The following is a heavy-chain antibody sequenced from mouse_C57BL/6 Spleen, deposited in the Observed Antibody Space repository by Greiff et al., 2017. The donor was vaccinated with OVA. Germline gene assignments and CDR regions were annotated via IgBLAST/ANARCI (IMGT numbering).Heavy chain of an antibody. CDR2: ISNGGGST. Sequence: EVKLVESGGGLVQPGGSLKLSCAASGFTFSDYYMYWVRQTPEKRLEWVAYISNGGGSTYYPDTVKGRFTISRDNAKNTLYLQMSRLKSEDTAMYYCARQKYYYGSSPFAYWGQGTLVTVSA. CDR1: GFTFSDYY. D-gene: IGHD1-1*01. V-gene: IGHV5-12*01. J-gene: IGHJ3*01. CDR3: ARQKYYYGSSPFAY.